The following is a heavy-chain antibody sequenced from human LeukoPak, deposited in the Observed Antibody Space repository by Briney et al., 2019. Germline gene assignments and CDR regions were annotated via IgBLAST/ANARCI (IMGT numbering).Heavy chain of an antibody. D-gene: IGHD3-9*01. CDR3: ARDRLRYFDWLNP. Sequence: GASVKVSCKASGGTFSSYAISWVRQAPGQGLEWMGRIIPILGIANYAQKLQGRVTMTTDTSTSTAYMELRSLRSDDTAVYYCARDRLRYFDWLNPWGQGTLVTVSS. CDR1: GGTFSSYA. CDR2: IIPILGIA. V-gene: IGHV1-69*04. J-gene: IGHJ5*02.